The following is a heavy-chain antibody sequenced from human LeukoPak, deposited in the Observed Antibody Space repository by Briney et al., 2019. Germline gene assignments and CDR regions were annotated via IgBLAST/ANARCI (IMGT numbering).Heavy chain of an antibody. D-gene: IGHD3-16*01. Sequence: GGSLRLSCAASGFTVSSKYMSWVRQAPGKGLEWVSVIYSGGSTYYADSVKGRFTISRDNSKNTLYLQMNSLRAEDTAVYYCARGRGGLYGMDVWGQGTTVTVSS. CDR3: ARGRGGLYGMDV. J-gene: IGHJ6*02. V-gene: IGHV3-53*01. CDR2: IYSGGST. CDR1: GFTVSSKY.